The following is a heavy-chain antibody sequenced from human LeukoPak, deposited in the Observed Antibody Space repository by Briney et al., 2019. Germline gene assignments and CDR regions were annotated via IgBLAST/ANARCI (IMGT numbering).Heavy chain of an antibody. V-gene: IGHV4-59*01. Sequence: ASETLSLTCTVSGGSISSYSWIWIRQPPGKGLEWIGYIYSSGSTNYNPSLKSRVTISVDTSKNQFSLKLSSVTAADTAVYYCAREADWKVDPWGQGTLVTVSS. CDR3: AREADWKVDP. D-gene: IGHD1-1*01. CDR2: IYSSGST. J-gene: IGHJ5*02. CDR1: GGSISSYS.